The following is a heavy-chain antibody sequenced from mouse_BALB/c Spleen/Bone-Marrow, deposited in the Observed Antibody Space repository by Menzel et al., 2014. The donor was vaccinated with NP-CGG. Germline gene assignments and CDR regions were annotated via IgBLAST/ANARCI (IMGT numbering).Heavy chain of an antibody. Sequence: VQLVESGPGLVAPSQSLCITCTVSGFSLXGFGVNWVRQPPGKGLEWLGMIWADGSTDYNSPLRSRLSISKANSKSQVFFKMNSLQTDDTASYYCARADGSGYAMDYWGQGTSVTVSS. V-gene: IGHV2-6-7*01. CDR2: IWADGST. D-gene: IGHD2-3*01. CDR3: ARADGSGYAMDY. CDR1: GFSLXGFG. J-gene: IGHJ4*01.